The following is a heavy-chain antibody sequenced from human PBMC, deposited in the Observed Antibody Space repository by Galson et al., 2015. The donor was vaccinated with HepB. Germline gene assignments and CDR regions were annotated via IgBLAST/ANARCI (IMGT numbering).Heavy chain of an antibody. D-gene: IGHD6-19*01. CDR1: GFTFSNYW. CDR3: ARDTSGWTVADY. Sequence: SLRLSCAASGFTFSNYWMSWVRQAPGKGLEWVANIKQGGSEKNYVDSVRGRFTISRDDAKNSLYLQMNSLRAEDTAVYYCARDTSGWTVADYWGQGTLVTASP. J-gene: IGHJ4*02. CDR2: IKQGGSEK. V-gene: IGHV3-7*03.